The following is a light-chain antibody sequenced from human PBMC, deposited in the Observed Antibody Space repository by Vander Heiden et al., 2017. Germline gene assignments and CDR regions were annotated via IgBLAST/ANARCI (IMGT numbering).Light chain of an antibody. CDR2: AAS. CDR3: QQANTPLRLT. CDR1: QGISSW. V-gene: IGKV1-12*01. Sequence: DIQMTQSPSSVSASVGDRVTITCRASQGISSWLAWYQQKPGKAPKLLIYAASSLQIGAPSRFSGTGSGTDFTLTISRLQPEDFAPYYCQQANTPLRLTFGGGTRLEMK. J-gene: IGKJ4*01.